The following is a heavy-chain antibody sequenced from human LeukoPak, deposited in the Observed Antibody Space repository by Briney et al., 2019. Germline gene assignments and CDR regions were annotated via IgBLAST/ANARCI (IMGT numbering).Heavy chain of an antibody. J-gene: IGHJ4*02. D-gene: IGHD5-18*01. Sequence: SVKVSCKASGGTFSSYAISWVRQAPGQGLEWMGRIIPILGIANYAQKFQGRVTITADKSTSTAYMELSSLRSEDTAVYYCARSIRGYSYGPGGYWGQGTLVTVSS. CDR2: IIPILGIA. CDR1: GGTFSSYA. CDR3: ARSIRGYSYGPGGY. V-gene: IGHV1-69*04.